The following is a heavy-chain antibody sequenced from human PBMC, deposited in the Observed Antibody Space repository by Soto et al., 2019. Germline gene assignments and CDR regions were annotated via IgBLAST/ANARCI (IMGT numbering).Heavy chain of an antibody. CDR3: ARESPLYCSGGSCYLYYFDY. D-gene: IGHD2-15*01. CDR2: IYSGGST. V-gene: IGHV3-53*04. J-gene: IGHJ4*02. Sequence: GGSLRLSCAASGFTVSSNYMSWVRQAPGKGLEWVSVIYSGGSTYYADSVKGRFTISRHNSKNTLYLQMNSLRAEDTAVYYCARESPLYCSGGSCYLYYFDYWGQGTLVTVSS. CDR1: GFTVSSNY.